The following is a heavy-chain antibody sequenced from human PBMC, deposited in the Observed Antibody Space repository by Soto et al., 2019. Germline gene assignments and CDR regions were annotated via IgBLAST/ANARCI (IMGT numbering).Heavy chain of an antibody. Sequence: GGSLRLSCEASGFTFSRVSMNWVRQVPGKGLEWVASISSGSSDTWYADSVKGRFIISRDNAQNSLFLQMNTLRPEDTAMYYCAKGDCSGGRCYRGFDYWGQGTLVTVSS. J-gene: IGHJ4*02. CDR1: GFTFSRVS. D-gene: IGHD2-15*01. CDR2: ISSGSSDT. CDR3: AKGDCSGGRCYRGFDY. V-gene: IGHV3-21*01.